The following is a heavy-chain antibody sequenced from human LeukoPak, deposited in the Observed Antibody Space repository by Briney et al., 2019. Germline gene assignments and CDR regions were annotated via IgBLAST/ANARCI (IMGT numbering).Heavy chain of an antibody. CDR1: GQSFSGDY. D-gene: IGHD5-24*01. Sequence: SETLSLTCGVYGQSFSGDYWSWLRQPPGKGLEWLGEINQSGSNNYIPSLKSRVTISVDTSKNQSSLKLISVTAADTAVYYCARGRWLQYESWGQGTLVTVSS. CDR3: ARGRWLQYES. J-gene: IGHJ4*02. V-gene: IGHV4-34*01. CDR2: INQSGSN.